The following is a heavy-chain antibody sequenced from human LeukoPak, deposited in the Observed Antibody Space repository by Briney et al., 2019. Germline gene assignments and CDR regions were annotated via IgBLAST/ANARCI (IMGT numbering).Heavy chain of an antibody. Sequence: SETLSLTCTVSGGSISSYYWSWIRQPPGKGLEWIGYIYYSGSTSYNPSLKSRVTISVDTSKNQFSLKLSSVTAADTAVYYCARVIGIHRSWFDPWGQGTLVTVSS. D-gene: IGHD3-16*02. CDR2: IYYSGST. CDR1: GGSISSYY. CDR3: ARVIGIHRSWFDP. V-gene: IGHV4-59*01. J-gene: IGHJ5*02.